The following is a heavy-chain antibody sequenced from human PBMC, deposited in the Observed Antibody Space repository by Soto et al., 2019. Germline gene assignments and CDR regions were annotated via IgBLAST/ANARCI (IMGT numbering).Heavy chain of an antibody. J-gene: IGHJ4*02. CDR1: GFTFSDYG. CDR2: VWYYGTNK. D-gene: IGHD5-12*01. CDR3: ARGPRVANLDY. V-gene: IGHV3-33*01. Sequence: QVQLVESGGGVVQPGRSLRLSCAASGFTFSDYGMHWVRQAPGKGLEYVAVVWYYGTNKYYADSVKGRFTISRDNSKNTLYLQMNSLRAEDTAVYYCARGPRVANLDYWGQGTLVTVSS.